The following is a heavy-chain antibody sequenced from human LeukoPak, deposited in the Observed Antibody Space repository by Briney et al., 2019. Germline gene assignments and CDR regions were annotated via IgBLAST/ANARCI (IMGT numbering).Heavy chain of an antibody. CDR2: ISTSGSTI. D-gene: IGHD1-26*01. CDR3: ARVIGSLDY. CDR1: GFTFSDYT. V-gene: IGHV3-48*01. Sequence: PGGSLRLSCAASGFTFSDYTMNWVRQAPGKGLEWVSHISTSGSTIYYADSVKGRFIISRDNAKNSLYLQMNSLRAEDTAVYYCARVIGSLDYWGQGTLVTVSS. J-gene: IGHJ4*02.